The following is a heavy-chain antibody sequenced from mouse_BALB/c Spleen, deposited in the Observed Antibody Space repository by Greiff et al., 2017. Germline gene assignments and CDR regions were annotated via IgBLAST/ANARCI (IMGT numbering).Heavy chain of an antibody. J-gene: IGHJ4*01. CDR1: GFTFSSYG. V-gene: IGHV5-6*01. Sequence: DVHLVESGGDLVKPGGSLKLSCAASGFTFSSYGMSWVRQTPDKRLEWVATISSGGSYTYYPDSVKGRFTISRDNAKNTLYLQMSSLKSEDTAMYYCARDNYAMDYWGQGTSVTVSS. CDR3: ARDNYAMDY. CDR2: ISSGGSYT.